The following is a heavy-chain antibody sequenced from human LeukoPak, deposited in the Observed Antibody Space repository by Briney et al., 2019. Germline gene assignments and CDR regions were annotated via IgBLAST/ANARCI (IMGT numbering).Heavy chain of an antibody. CDR1: GGSISSYY. V-gene: IGHV3-7*04. CDR2: IKRDGSEK. Sequence: ETLSLTCTVSGGSISSYYWSWIRQPPGKGLEWVANIKRDGSEKYYVDSVKGRFTISRDNVKNSLYLQMNSLRAEDTAVYYCAREYIGSSDFDYWGQGTLVTVSS. D-gene: IGHD1-26*01. J-gene: IGHJ4*02. CDR3: AREYIGSSDFDY.